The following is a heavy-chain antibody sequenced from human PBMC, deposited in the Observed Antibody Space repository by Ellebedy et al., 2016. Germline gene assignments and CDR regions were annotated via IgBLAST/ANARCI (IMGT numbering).Heavy chain of an antibody. CDR3: ARDKYGDYGYDY. CDR1: GFTFTTYV. J-gene: IGHJ4*02. D-gene: IGHD4-17*01. V-gene: IGHV3-21*01. CDR2: ISSSSSYI. Sequence: GESLKISXAASGFTFTTYVLNWVRQAPGKGLEWVPSISSSSSYIYYADSVKGRFTISRDNAKNSLYLQMNSLRAEDTAVYYCARDKYGDYGYDYWGQGTLVTVSS.